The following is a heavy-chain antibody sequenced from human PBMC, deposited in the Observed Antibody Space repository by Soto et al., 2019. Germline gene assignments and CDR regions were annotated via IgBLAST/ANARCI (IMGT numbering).Heavy chain of an antibody. CDR1: GFSVSTSGVS. V-gene: IGHV2-5*01. CDR3: AHRRYDGSVLDY. J-gene: IGHJ4*02. Sequence: QITLKESGPTLVKATQTLTLTCNVSGFSVSTSGVSVGWIRQPPGKALEWLGVIFWNDDKHYRPSLETRVTINKDTSKNQVVLTMTNVDPVDTATYYCAHRRYDGSVLDYWGQGILVTVS. D-gene: IGHD3-22*01. CDR2: IFWNDDK.